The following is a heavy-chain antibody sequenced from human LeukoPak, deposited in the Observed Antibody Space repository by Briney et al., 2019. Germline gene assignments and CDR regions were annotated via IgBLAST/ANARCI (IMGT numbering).Heavy chain of an antibody. CDR2: IKQGGSEK. CDR1: GFIFRDYW. J-gene: IGHJ5*02. CDR3: ARANPAYYYDFWSGYYTGGDNWFDP. Sequence: GGSLRLSCAASGFIFRDYWMIWVRQAPGKGLEWVANIKQGGSEKYYVDSVRGRFTISRDNAKNSLYLQMNSLRAEDTAVYYCARANPAYYYDFWSGYYTGGDNWFDPWGQGTLVTVSS. V-gene: IGHV3-7*01. D-gene: IGHD3-3*01.